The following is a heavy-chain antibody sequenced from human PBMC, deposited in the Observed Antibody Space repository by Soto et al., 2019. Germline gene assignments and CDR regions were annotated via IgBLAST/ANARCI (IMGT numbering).Heavy chain of an antibody. CDR2: IYYSGST. CDR1: GFTFRSYRMN. J-gene: IGHJ5*02. CDR3: ARHLNYDFWSGYSQPHWFDP. D-gene: IGHD3-3*01. Sequence: PGGSLRLSCAASGFTFRSYRMNWVRQAPGKGLEWIGSIYYSGSTYYNPSLKSRVTISVDTSKNQFSLKLSSVTAADTAVYYCARHLNYDFWSGYSQPHWFDPWGQGTLVTVSS. V-gene: IGHV4-39*01.